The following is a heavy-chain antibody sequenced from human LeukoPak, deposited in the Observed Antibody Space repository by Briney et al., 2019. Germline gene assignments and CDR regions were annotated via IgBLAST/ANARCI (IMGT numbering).Heavy chain of an antibody. CDR2: MNPNSGNT. J-gene: IGHJ4*02. Sequence: ASVKVSCKASGYTFTSYDINWVRQATGQGLEWMGWMNPNSGNTGYAQKFQGRVTMTRDTSISTAYMELSRLRSDDTAVYYCARAPRGYCSGGSCYPDWGQGTLVTVSS. D-gene: IGHD2-15*01. CDR1: GYTFTSYD. CDR3: ARAPRGYCSGGSCYPD. V-gene: IGHV1-8*01.